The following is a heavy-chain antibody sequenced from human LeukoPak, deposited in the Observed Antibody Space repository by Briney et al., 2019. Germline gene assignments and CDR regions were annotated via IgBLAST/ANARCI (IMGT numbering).Heavy chain of an antibody. J-gene: IGHJ6*02. CDR3: ARAYYYGSGFYGMDV. CDR1: GGSISSSSYY. CDR2: IYYSGST. D-gene: IGHD3-10*01. V-gene: IGHV4-39*07. Sequence: SETLSLTCTVSGGSISSSSYYWGWIRQPPGKGLEWIGSIYYSGSTYYNPSLKSRVTISVDTSKNQFSLKLSSVTAADTAVYYCARAYYYGSGFYGMDVWGQGTTVTVSS.